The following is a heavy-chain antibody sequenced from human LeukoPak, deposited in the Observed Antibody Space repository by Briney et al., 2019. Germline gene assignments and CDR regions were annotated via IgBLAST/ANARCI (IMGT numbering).Heavy chain of an antibody. Sequence: ASVKVSCKASGYTFTGYYMHWVRQAPGQGLEWMEGIIPIFGTANYAQKFQGRVTITADESTSTAYMELSSLRSEDTAVYYCARAEGYCSSTSCYSLDYWGQGTLVTVSS. J-gene: IGHJ4*02. CDR3: ARAEGYCSSTSCYSLDY. CDR1: GYTFTGYY. D-gene: IGHD2-2*02. CDR2: IIPIFGTA. V-gene: IGHV1-69*13.